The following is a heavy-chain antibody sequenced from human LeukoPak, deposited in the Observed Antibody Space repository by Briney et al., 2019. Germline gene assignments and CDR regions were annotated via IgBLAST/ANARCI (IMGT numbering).Heavy chain of an antibody. D-gene: IGHD6-19*01. CDR3: AREPAGYSSGERDDAFDI. Sequence: PGGSLRLSCAASGFTVSSNYMSWVRQAPGKGLEWVSIIYGSGDTCYADSVKGRFTISRDNAKNSLYLQMNSLRAEDTAVYYCAREPAGYSSGERDDAFDIWGQGTMVTVSS. CDR1: GFTVSSNY. J-gene: IGHJ3*02. CDR2: IYGSGDT. V-gene: IGHV3-66*01.